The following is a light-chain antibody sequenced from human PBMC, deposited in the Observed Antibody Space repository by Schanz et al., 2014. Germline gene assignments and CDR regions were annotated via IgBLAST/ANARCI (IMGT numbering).Light chain of an antibody. CDR3: VLHMGSGSLE. CDR2: STN. V-gene: IGLV8-61*01. J-gene: IGLJ2*01. CDR1: SGSVSTSYY. Sequence: QTVVTQEPSFSVSPGGTVTLTCGLSSGSVSTSYYPSWYQQTPGQAPRTLIYSTNIRSSGVPDRFSGSILGNKAALTITGAQADDEADYFCVLHMGSGSLEFGGGTKLTVL.